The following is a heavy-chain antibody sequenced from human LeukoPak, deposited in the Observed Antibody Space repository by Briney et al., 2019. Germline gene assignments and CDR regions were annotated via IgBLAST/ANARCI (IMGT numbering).Heavy chain of an antibody. J-gene: IGHJ4*02. CDR1: GFTFSSYW. D-gene: IGHD2-2*01. Sequence: GGSPRLSCATSGFTFSSYWMHWVRQVPGKGLVWVSRVNGDGTSTSYADSVHGRFTISRDNAKNTLYLYMNSLRGDDTAIYFCVRSCSSGSCYGYKDYWGQGTLVTVSS. CDR3: VRSCSSGSCYGYKDY. CDR2: VNGDGTST. V-gene: IGHV3-74*01.